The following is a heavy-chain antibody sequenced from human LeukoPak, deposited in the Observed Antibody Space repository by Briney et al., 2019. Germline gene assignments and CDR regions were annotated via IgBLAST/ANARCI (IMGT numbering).Heavy chain of an antibody. CDR2: IRYDGSNK. J-gene: IGHJ5*02. CDR1: GFTFSSYG. V-gene: IGHV3-30*02. D-gene: IGHD2-15*01. Sequence: PGGSLRLSCAASGFTFSSYGMHWVRQAPGKGLEWVAFIRYDGSNKYYADSVKGRFTISRDNSKNTLYLQMNSLRAEDTALYYCVRDGGNWFDPWGQGTLVTVSS. CDR3: VRDGGNWFDP.